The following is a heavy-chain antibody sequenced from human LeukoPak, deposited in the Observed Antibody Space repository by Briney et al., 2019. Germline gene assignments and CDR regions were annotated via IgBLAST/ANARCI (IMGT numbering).Heavy chain of an antibody. D-gene: IGHD3-10*01. J-gene: IGHJ6*02. Sequence: GESLKISCKGSGYSFTSYWIGWVRQMPGKGLEWVGIIYPGDSDTRYSPSFQGQVTISADKSISTAYLQWSSLKASDTAMYYCARLPTYYYGSGSYLGYYGMDVWGQGTTVTVSS. CDR1: GYSFTSYW. V-gene: IGHV5-51*01. CDR3: ARLPTYYYGSGSYLGYYGMDV. CDR2: IYPGDSDT.